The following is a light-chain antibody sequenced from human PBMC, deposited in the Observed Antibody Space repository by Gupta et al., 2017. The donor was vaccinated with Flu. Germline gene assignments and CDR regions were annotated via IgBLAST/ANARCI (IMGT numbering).Light chain of an antibody. Sequence: SYVLTQPPSVSVAPGQTARITCGGNNIGSKSVHWYQQKPGQAPVLVVYDDSDRPSGIPGRFSGSKSGNTATLTISRVEAGDEADYYCQGWDSGSDHYYVFGTGTKVTVL. V-gene: IGLV3-21*02. CDR2: DDS. J-gene: IGLJ1*01. CDR1: NIGSKS. CDR3: QGWDSGSDHYYV.